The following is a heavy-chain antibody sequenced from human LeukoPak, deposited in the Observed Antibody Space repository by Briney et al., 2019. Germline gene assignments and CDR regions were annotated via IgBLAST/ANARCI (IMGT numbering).Heavy chain of an antibody. CDR2: INGDGSTT. V-gene: IGHV3-74*01. CDR3: TRDGYGFDI. J-gene: IGHJ3*02. CDR1: GFTLNSSW. Sequence: GGSLRLSCAASGFTLNSSWMQWVSLAPGKELVCVARINGDGSTTDYAGTVQGRFTISRDNAKNALYLQMNSLRAEDTAVYYCTRDGYGFDIWGQGTMVTVSS.